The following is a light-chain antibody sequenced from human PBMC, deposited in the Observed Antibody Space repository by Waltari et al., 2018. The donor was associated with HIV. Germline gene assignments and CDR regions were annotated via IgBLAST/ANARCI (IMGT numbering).Light chain of an antibody. J-gene: IGKJ4*01. CDR3: QQFNSYPLT. V-gene: IGKV1-13*02. CDR1: QDIRGA. CDR2: DAS. Sequence: AIQLTQSPSSLSASVGDRVTITCRASQDIRGALAWYQQKPGKPPKLLIHDASILETGVPSKFSGSGAGADFTLTISSLQPEDFATYYCQQFNSYPLTFGAGTKVEIK.